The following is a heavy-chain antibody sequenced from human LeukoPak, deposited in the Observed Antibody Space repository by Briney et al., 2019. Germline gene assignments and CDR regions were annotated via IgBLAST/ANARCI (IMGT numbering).Heavy chain of an antibody. CDR1: GGSISSYY. CDR2: IYTSGST. V-gene: IGHV4-4*07. Sequence: SETLSLTCTASGGSISSYYWSWIRQPAGKGLEWIGRIYTSGSTNYNPSLKSRVTMSVDTSKNQISLKLRSVTAADTAVYYCARSTRWDPPDYWGQGTLVTVSS. D-gene: IGHD2-2*01. CDR3: ARSTRWDPPDY. J-gene: IGHJ4*02.